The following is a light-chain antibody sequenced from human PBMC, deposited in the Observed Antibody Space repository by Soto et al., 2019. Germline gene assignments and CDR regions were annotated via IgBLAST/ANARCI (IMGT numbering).Light chain of an antibody. V-gene: IGKV3-20*01. Sequence: EIVLTQSPGTLSLSPWDRATLSCRASQSVGGNVAWYQQIPGQPPKLLIFGASSRATGIADKFSGSGSGTDFTLTISRLEPEDFALYYCQHYGAAPITFGQGTRLEI. CDR1: QSVGGN. CDR2: GAS. CDR3: QHYGAAPIT. J-gene: IGKJ5*01.